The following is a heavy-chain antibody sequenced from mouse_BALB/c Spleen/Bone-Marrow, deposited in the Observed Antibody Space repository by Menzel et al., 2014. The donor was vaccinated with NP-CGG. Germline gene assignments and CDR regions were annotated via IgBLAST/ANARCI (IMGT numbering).Heavy chain of an antibody. J-gene: IGHJ4*01. D-gene: IGHD1-1*01. CDR1: GDSIXSGY. CDR2: ISYSGST. Sequence: EVHLVESGPSLVKPSQTLSLPCSVTGDSIXSGYWNWIRKFPGNKLEYMGYISYSGSTYYNPSLKSRISITRDTSKNQYYLQLNSVTTEDTATYYCARGGGSSYNYAMDYWGQGTSVTVSS. CDR3: ARGGGSSYNYAMDY. V-gene: IGHV3-8*02.